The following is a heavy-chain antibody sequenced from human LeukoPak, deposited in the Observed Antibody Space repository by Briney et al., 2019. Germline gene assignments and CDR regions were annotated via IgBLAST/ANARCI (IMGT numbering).Heavy chain of an antibody. J-gene: IGHJ5*02. Sequence: SETLSLTCTASNGSISSYCWSWIRQPPGKGLEWIGYISYSGSTNYNPSLKSRVTISADRSKNQFSLKLSSVTAADTAVYYCARVREWFDPWGQGTLVTVSS. CDR1: NGSISSYC. CDR2: ISYSGST. V-gene: IGHV4-59*01. CDR3: ARVREWFDP. D-gene: IGHD5-24*01.